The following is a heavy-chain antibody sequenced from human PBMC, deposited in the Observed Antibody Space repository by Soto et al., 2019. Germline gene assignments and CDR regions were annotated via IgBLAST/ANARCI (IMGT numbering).Heavy chain of an antibody. V-gene: IGHV1-2*06. CDR2: INPRSGDT. Sequence: ASVKVSCKASGYAFIGYYIHWVRQAPGQGLEWMGRINPRSGDTTYAQKFQGRLTMTSDTSISTAYMELSSLRSDDTAVYYCGGDGVGAPPLGWFHPWGQGCLVNVSS. D-gene: IGHD1-26*01. CDR3: GGDGVGAPPLGWFHP. J-gene: IGHJ5*02. CDR1: GYAFIGYY.